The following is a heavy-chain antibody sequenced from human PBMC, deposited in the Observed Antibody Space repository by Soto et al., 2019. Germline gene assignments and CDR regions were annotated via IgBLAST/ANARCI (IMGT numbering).Heavy chain of an antibody. Sequence: QVQLVQSGAEVKKPGSSVKFSCKASGGTFSNYAFNWVRQAPGQGVEWMGRFIPIFGTTNYAQNYQGRFTITADESTITAYMELSSLKYDDTAVYYCAREVAADGTFREDVFDIWGQGTMVTVSS. D-gene: IGHD6-13*01. CDR1: GGTFSNYA. J-gene: IGHJ3*02. V-gene: IGHV1-69*12. CDR3: AREVAADGTFREDVFDI. CDR2: FIPIFGTT.